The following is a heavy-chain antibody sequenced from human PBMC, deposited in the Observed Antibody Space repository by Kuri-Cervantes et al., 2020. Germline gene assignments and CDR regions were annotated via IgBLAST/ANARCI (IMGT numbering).Heavy chain of an antibody. CDR3: AKDSVPLGDYAGNIDY. J-gene: IGHJ4*02. V-gene: IGHV3-21*04. D-gene: IGHD4-17*01. CDR2: ISSSSSYI. Sequence: GESLKISCAASGFTFSSYSMNWVRQAPGKGLEWVSSISSSSSYIYYADSVKGRFTISRDNAKNSLYLQMNSPRAEDTALYYCAKDSVPLGDYAGNIDYWGQGTLVTVSS. CDR1: GFTFSSYS.